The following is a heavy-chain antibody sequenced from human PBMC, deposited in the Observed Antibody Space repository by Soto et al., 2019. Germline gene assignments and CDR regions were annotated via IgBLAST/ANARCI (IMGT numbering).Heavy chain of an antibody. CDR1: GYSISSGYY. D-gene: IGHD3-22*01. V-gene: IGHV4-38-2*01. J-gene: IGHJ5*02. Sequence: SETLSLTCAVSGYSISSGYYWGWLRQPPGKGLEWIGGIYHGGSTYYNPSLNSRVTLSIDMTNNHVSLILNSVTAADTAVYYCARVGPWVPYYYDSSPYTFENWFDPWGQGTLVTAPQ. CDR2: IYHGGST. CDR3: ARVGPWVPYYYDSSPYTFENWFDP.